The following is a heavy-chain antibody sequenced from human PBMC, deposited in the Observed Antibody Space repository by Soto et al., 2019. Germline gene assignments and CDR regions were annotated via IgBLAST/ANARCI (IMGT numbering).Heavy chain of an antibody. Sequence: SETLSLTCTVSGGSVNSGSYYWSWIRQPPGKGLEWIGYIYFNGNTNYNPSLKSRVTMSVDTSKNQFSLNLSSVTAADTAVYFCAGGPSGSGLFGYWGQGALVTVSS. D-gene: IGHD3-10*01. CDR3: AGGPSGSGLFGY. CDR2: IYFNGNT. J-gene: IGHJ4*02. CDR1: GGSVNSGSYY. V-gene: IGHV4-61*01.